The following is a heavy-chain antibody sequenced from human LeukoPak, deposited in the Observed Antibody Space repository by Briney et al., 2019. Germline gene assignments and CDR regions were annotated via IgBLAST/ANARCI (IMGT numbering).Heavy chain of an antibody. Sequence: PSQTLSLTCTVSGGSISSGGYYWSWIRQPPGKGLEWIGYIYHSGSTYYNPSLKSRVTISVDRSKNQFSLKLSSVTAADTAVYYCARKARFLEWLPFDYWGQGTLVTVSS. CDR3: ARKARFLEWLPFDY. CDR1: GGSISSGGYY. D-gene: IGHD3-3*01. V-gene: IGHV4-30-2*01. CDR2: IYHSGST. J-gene: IGHJ4*02.